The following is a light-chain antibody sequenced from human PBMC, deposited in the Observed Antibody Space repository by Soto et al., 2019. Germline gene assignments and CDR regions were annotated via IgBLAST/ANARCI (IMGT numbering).Light chain of an antibody. CDR1: QSVSSN. CDR3: QQRSEWPIT. CDR2: GVY. V-gene: IGKV3D-15*01. Sequence: EIVMTQSPTILSVSPGERATLSCRASQSVSSNLAWYQQKPGQAPRLLIYGVYTRAPGIPARFSGSGSGTDFTLTISSLEPEDFAVYYCQQRSEWPITFGQGTRLEIK. J-gene: IGKJ5*01.